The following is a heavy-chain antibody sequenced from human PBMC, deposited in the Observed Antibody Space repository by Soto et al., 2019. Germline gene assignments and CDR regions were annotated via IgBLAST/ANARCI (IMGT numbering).Heavy chain of an antibody. D-gene: IGHD2-15*01. CDR3: AKDLAMGSGGYHFDY. CDR1: GFTFTRYV. V-gene: IGHV3-23*01. CDR2: ISNSAGST. Sequence: DVELLESGGGLVQPGGSLRLSCAASGFTFTRYVMSWVRLPPGKGLEWVSTISNSAGSTYYLDSVKGRFTISRDNSKNTLYLQMNSLRAEDTAVYYCAKDLAMGSGGYHFDYWGQGTLVTVSS. J-gene: IGHJ4*02.